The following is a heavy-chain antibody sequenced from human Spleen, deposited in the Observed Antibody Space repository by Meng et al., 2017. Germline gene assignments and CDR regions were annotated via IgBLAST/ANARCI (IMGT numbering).Heavy chain of an antibody. J-gene: IGHJ3*02. D-gene: IGHD2-15*01. CDR3: AREGFSGAFDI. CDR1: GFTFSSYW. V-gene: IGHV3-48*01. Sequence: GESLKISCAASGFTFSSYWMSWVRQAPGKGLEWVSYITSTGNTMYYADSVKGRFTISRDNSKNTLYLQMNSLRAEDTAVYYCAREGFSGAFDIWGQGTMVTVSS. CDR2: ITSTGNTM.